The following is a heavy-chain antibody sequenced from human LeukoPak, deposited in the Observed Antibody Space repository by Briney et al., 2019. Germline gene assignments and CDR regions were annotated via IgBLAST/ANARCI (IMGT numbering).Heavy chain of an antibody. Sequence: KSSEILSLTCAVYGGSFSGYYWSWIRQPPGKGLEWIGEINHSGSNNYHQSLKNRVTISVDTSKNQFSLKLSSVTAADTAVYYCARVEASTVVTPWYYYYGMDVWGQGTTVTVSS. CDR2: INHSGSN. CDR3: ARVEASTVVTPWYYYYGMDV. V-gene: IGHV4-34*01. D-gene: IGHD4-23*01. J-gene: IGHJ6*02. CDR1: GGSFSGYY.